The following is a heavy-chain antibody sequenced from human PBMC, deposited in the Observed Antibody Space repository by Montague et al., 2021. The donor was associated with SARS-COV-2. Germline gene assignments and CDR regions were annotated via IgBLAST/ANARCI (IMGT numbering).Heavy chain of an antibody. CDR2: LYYSGST. D-gene: IGHD3-3*01. V-gene: IGHV4-39*01. CDR3: ARQASSRITIYGGVRSEGWLDP. Sequence: SETLSLTCTVSGGSISSGSYYWGWIRQPPGKGLEWIGSLYYSGSTNYNPSLKSRVTISLDTSKNQFSLKLSSVTAADTALYYCARQASSRITIYGGVRSEGWLDPWGQGTLVTVSS. J-gene: IGHJ5*02. CDR1: GGSISSGSYY.